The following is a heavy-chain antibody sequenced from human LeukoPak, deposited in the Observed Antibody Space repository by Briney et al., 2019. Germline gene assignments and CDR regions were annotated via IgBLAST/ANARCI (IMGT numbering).Heavy chain of an antibody. D-gene: IGHD2-2*01. CDR1: GDSISNYD. J-gene: IGHJ4*02. Sequence: SETLSLTCSVSGDSISNYDWNWIRQPPPPGLEWIGHKFYSASTKYYPSLKRRVTISIDTSKDQFSLKLSSVTAADTAVYYCAGHYSTSSPFDYGGQGTLVTVSS. V-gene: IGHV4-59*01. CDR2: KFYSAST. CDR3: AGHYSTSSPFDY.